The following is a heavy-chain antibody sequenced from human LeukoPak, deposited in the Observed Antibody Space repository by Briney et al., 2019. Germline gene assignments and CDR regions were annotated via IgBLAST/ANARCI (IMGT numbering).Heavy chain of an antibody. V-gene: IGHV1-46*01. Sequence: PMASVKVSCKASGYTFTNYYMHWVRQAPGQGLEWMGMINPSGGGTGYAQRFQGRVTMTRDTSTSTVYMDLSSLRSEDTAVYYCARVSMGATYFRAFDIWGQGTMVTVSS. J-gene: IGHJ3*02. CDR3: ARVSMGATYFRAFDI. D-gene: IGHD1-26*01. CDR1: GYTFTNYY. CDR2: INPSGGGT.